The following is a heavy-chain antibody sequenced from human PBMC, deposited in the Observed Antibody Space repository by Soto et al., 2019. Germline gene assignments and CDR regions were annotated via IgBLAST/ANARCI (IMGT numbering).Heavy chain of an antibody. CDR1: GGSISSYY. CDR3: ASGGSYYDY. V-gene: IGHV4-59*08. D-gene: IGHD1-26*01. J-gene: IGHJ4*02. Sequence: QVQLQESGPGLVKPSETLSLTCTVSGGSISSYYWSWIRQPPGKGLEWIGYIYYSGSTNYNPSLTSRATISVDTAKYQFALTLSSVTAADTAVYYCASGGSYYDYWGQGTLVTVSS. CDR2: IYYSGST.